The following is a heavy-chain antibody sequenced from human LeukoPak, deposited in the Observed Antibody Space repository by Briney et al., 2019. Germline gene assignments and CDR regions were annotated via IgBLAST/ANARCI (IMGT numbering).Heavy chain of an antibody. Sequence: PGGSLRLSCVASGFTFSSYSMNWVRQAPGKELEWVSSITRSSNYIYYADSVKGRFTISRDNAKNSLYLQMNSLRAEDTAVYYCASSRYDSSGYYGIIAYRGQGTLVTVSS. CDR1: GFTFSSYS. J-gene: IGHJ4*02. V-gene: IGHV3-21*04. D-gene: IGHD3-22*01. CDR3: ASSRYDSSGYYGIIAY. CDR2: ITRSSNYI.